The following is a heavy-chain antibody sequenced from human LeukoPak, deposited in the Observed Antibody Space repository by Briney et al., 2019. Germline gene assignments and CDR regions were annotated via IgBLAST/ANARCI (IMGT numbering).Heavy chain of an antibody. CDR3: ARENYYDSSGYFFDP. CDR1: GFTFSDYY. CDR2: IYSGGST. V-gene: IGHV3-53*04. J-gene: IGHJ5*02. Sequence: GGSLRLSCAASGFTFSDYYMSWIRQAPGKGLEWVSVIYSGGSTYYADSVKGRFTISRHNSKNTLYLQMNSLRAEDTAVYYCARENYYDSSGYFFDPWGQGTLVTVSS. D-gene: IGHD3-22*01.